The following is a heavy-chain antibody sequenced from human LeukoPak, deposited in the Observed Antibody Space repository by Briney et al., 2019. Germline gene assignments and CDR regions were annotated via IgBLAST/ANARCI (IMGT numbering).Heavy chain of an antibody. J-gene: IGHJ3*02. Sequence: GGSLRLSCAASGFTFSSYAMHWVRQAPGKGLEWVAVISYDGSNKYYADSVKGRSTISRDNSKNSLYLQMNSLKAEDTAIYYCAREVGTPQAFDIWGQGTMVTVSS. D-gene: IGHD1-26*01. CDR1: GFTFSSYA. CDR2: ISYDGSNK. V-gene: IGHV3-30-3*01. CDR3: AREVGTPQAFDI.